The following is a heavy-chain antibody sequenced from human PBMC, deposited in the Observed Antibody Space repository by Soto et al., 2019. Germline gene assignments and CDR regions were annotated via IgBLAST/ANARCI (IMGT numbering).Heavy chain of an antibody. CDR2: ISTYNGDT. CDR3: AREGVAPYYYYDMDV. J-gene: IGHJ6*02. CDR1: GYTFTRSG. Sequence: ASVKVSCKASGYTFTRSGISWVLQAPGQGLEWMGWISTYNGDTNYAQTFQGRVTMTTDTSTSTVHMEVRSLRSDDTAVYYCAREGVAPYYYYDMDVWGQGTPVTV. V-gene: IGHV1-18*01. D-gene: IGHD5-12*01.